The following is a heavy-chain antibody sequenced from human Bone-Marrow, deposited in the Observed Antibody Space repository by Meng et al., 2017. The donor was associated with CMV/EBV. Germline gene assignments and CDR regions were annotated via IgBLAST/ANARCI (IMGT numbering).Heavy chain of an antibody. V-gene: IGHV1-2*02. J-gene: IGHJ4*02. CDR2: INPNSGGT. CDR1: GYAFTGYY. CDR3: ARDKVASSGWYDY. Sequence: QVQLVQSGAEVKKPGAAMKVSCKASGYAFTGYYMHWVRQAPGQGLEWMGWINPNSGGTNYAQKFQGRVTMTRDTSISTAYMELSRLRSDDTAVYYCARDKVASSGWYDYWGQGTLVTVSS. D-gene: IGHD6-19*01.